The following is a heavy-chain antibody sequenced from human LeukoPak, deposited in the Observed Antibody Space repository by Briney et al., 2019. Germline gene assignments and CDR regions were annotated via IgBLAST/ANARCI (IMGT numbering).Heavy chain of an antibody. V-gene: IGHV1-69*01. D-gene: IGHD6-19*01. J-gene: IGHJ4*02. CDR3: ARGASIAVAFDY. CDR1: GGTFSSYA. CDR2: IIPIFGTA. Sequence: SVKVSCKASGGTFSSYAISWVRQAPGQGLEWMGGIIPIFGTANYAQKFQGRVTITADESTSTAYMELSSLRSEDTAVYYCARGASIAVAFDYWGQGTLVTVSS.